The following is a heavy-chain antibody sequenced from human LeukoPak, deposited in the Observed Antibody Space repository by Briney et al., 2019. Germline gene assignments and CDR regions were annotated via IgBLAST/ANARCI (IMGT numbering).Heavy chain of an antibody. V-gene: IGHV1-8*01. CDR3: ARGVRKHDTIDY. Sequence: ASVKVSCKASGYTFTSYDINWVRQATGQGLEWMGWMNPNSGNTGYAQKFQGRVTMTRNTSISTAYMELSSLRSEDTAVYYCARGVRKHDTIDYWGQGTLVTVSS. CDR1: GYTFTSYD. J-gene: IGHJ4*02. D-gene: IGHD3-9*01. CDR2: MNPNSGNT.